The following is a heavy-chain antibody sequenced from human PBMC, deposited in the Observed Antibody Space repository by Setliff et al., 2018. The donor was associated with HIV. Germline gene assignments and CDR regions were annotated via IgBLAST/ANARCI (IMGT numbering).Heavy chain of an antibody. V-gene: IGHV3-23*01. D-gene: IGHD3-3*01. Sequence: PGGSLRLSCRASGFTFGDYAMSWVRQVPGRGLEWVSATTSNGRTTDYAESVRGRFTLSRDNSGNTLYLQMTSLRAEDTAIYYCAKAWGSGYPSFESALMFDVWGQGTLVTVSS. J-gene: IGHJ4*02. CDR3: AKAWGSGYPSFESALMFDV. CDR2: TTSNGRTT. CDR1: GFTFGDYA.